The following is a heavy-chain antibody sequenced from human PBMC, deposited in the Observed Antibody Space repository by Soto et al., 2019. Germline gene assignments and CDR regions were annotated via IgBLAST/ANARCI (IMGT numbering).Heavy chain of an antibody. CDR1: GFTFSSYA. J-gene: IGHJ4*02. D-gene: IGHD3-9*01. CDR2: ISGSGGST. Sequence: GGSLRLSCAASGFTFSSYAMSWVRQAPGKGLEWVSAISGSGGSTYYADSVKGRFTISRDNSKNTLYLQMNSLRAEDTAVYYCANSNLRYFDWDHMGTGYWGQGTLVTVSS. V-gene: IGHV3-23*01. CDR3: ANSNLRYFDWDHMGTGY.